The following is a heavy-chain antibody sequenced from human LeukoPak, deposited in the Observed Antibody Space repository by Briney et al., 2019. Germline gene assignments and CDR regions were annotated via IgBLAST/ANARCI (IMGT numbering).Heavy chain of an antibody. Sequence: PGKSLTLSCVVSGFNFDNFAMHWVRQPLGKGLEWVAVISHDGRTKYYADSMKGRITISRDNSKNTLYLQMGSLRVEDTAVYYCARRYSSSTSCSPFDYWGQGTLVTVSS. D-gene: IGHD2-2*01. J-gene: IGHJ4*02. CDR1: GFNFDNFA. V-gene: IGHV3-30*14. CDR3: ARRYSSSTSCSPFDY. CDR2: ISHDGRTK.